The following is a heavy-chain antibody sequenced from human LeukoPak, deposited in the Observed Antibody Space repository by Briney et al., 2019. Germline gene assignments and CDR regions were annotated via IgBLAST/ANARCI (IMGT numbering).Heavy chain of an antibody. V-gene: IGHV4-4*07. D-gene: IGHD3-10*01. CDR2: ISGSGVI. CDR3: ARDSGTTGEVKFDP. Sequence: PSETLSLTCTVFGGPITTYYLSWIRQSAGMGLEWIGRISGSGVITYNPSLKSRVILSLDTSNNHFSLKLISVTAADTAVYYCARDSGTTGEVKFDPWGQGMLVTVSS. J-gene: IGHJ5*02. CDR1: GGPITTYY.